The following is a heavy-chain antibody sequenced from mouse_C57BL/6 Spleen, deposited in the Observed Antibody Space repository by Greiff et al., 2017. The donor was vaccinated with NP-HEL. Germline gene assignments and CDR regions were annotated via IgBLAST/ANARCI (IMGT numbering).Heavy chain of an antibody. CDR2: IDPSDSET. J-gene: IGHJ3*01. Sequence: VQLQQSGAELVRPGSSVKLSCKASGYTFTSYWMHWVKQRPIQGLEWIGNIDPSDSETHYNQKFKDKATLTVDKSSSTAYMQLSSLTSEDSAVYYCARKNYSKPFAYWGQGTLVTVSA. CDR1: GYTFTSYW. CDR3: ARKNYSKPFAY. V-gene: IGHV1-52*01. D-gene: IGHD2-5*01.